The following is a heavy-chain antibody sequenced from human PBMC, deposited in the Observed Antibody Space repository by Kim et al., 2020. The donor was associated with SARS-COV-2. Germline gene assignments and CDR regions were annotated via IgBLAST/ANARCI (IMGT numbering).Heavy chain of an antibody. CDR1: GYTFINSY. CDR3: ARLACSGSSCYFDY. Sequence: ASVKVSCMASGYTFINSYIHWVRHTPGQGLEWMGIINPNGGSTTYAQKFQGRVAMTRDTSTSTVQMELTGLRSEDTAVYYCARLACSGSSCYFDYWGQGTLVTVS. J-gene: IGHJ4*02. D-gene: IGHD2-2*01. CDR2: INPNGGST. V-gene: IGHV1-46*01.